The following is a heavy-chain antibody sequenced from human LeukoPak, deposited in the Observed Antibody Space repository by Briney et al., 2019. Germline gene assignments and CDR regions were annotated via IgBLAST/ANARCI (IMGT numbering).Heavy chain of an antibody. V-gene: IGHV3-23*01. CDR1: GFSFSSYA. J-gene: IGHJ4*02. CDR3: AKGEPPLYYYDSSGYLYYFDY. Sequence: GGSLRLSCAVSGFSFSSYAMSWVRQAPGEGLEWVSAISGSGGSTYYADSAKGRFTISRDNTKNTLYLQMNSLRGEDTAVYYGAKGEPPLYYYDSSGYLYYFDYWGQGTLVTVSS. CDR2: ISGSGGST. D-gene: IGHD3-22*01.